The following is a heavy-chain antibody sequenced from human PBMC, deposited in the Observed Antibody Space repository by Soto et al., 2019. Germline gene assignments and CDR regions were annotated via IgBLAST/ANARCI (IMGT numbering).Heavy chain of an antibody. CDR3: VKDIEFGSTSQYDAFDI. D-gene: IGHD6-6*01. CDR2: IGSRSGSI. V-gene: IGHV3-9*01. Sequence: VQLVESGGGLVQPGRSLRLSCVVSGFTFGDFAMHWVRQRPGKGLEWVAGIGSRSGSIGYGDSVRGRFSISRDYAKNTLLLQMNSLRVEDTALYYCVKDIEFGSTSQYDAFDIWGQGTMVTVSS. J-gene: IGHJ3*02. CDR1: GFTFGDFA.